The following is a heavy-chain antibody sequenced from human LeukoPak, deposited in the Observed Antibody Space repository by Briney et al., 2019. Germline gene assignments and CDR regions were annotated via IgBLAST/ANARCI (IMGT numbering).Heavy chain of an antibody. CDR2: IYYSGST. J-gene: IGHJ4*02. D-gene: IGHD4-17*01. Sequence: SETLSLTCPVSGGSISSYYWSWIRPPPGKGLEWIGHIYYSGSTNYNPSLKSRVTISVDTSKNQFSLKLSSVTAADTAVYYCARVGWGDYDTDYWGQGTLVTVSS. CDR1: GGSISSYY. CDR3: ARVGWGDYDTDY. V-gene: IGHV4-59*01.